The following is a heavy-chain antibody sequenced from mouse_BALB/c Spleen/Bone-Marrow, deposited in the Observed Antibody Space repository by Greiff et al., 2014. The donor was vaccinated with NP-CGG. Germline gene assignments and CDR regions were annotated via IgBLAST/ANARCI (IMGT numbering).Heavy chain of an antibody. J-gene: IGHJ1*01. CDR2: IHPDSGNT. CDR3: ARSYRFWYFDV. Sequence: QVQLQQSGSVLVRPGASVKLSCKASGYTFTSSWMHWAKQRPGQGLEWIGDIHPDSGNTNYNEKFRGKATLTVDTSSNTAYVDLSSLTSGDSAVYYCARSYRFWYFDVWGAGTTVTVSS. D-gene: IGHD2-14*01. V-gene: IGHV1S130*01. CDR1: GYTFTSSW.